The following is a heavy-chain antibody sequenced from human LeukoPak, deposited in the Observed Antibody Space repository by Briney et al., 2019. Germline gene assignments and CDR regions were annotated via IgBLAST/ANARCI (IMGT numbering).Heavy chain of an antibody. CDR1: GFIVSSNY. CDR2: IYSGGST. CDR3: AREPRYSSGWYYFDY. J-gene: IGHJ4*02. D-gene: IGHD6-19*01. Sequence: GGSLRLSCAASGFIVSSNYMSWVRQAPGKGLEWVSVIYSGGSTYYADSVKGRFTISRDNSKNTLYLQMNSLRAEDTAVYYCAREPRYSSGWYYFDYWGQGTLVTVSS. V-gene: IGHV3-66*01.